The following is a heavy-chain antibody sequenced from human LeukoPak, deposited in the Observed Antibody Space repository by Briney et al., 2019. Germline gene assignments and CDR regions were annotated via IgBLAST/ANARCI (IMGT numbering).Heavy chain of an antibody. CDR3: ARDRYYGSGSYYQIDY. D-gene: IGHD3-10*01. CDR1: GGSISSSSYY. V-gene: IGHV4-39*07. J-gene: IGHJ4*02. Sequence: ASETLSLTCTVSGGSISSSSYYWGWIRQPPGKGLEWIGSIYYSGSTYYNPSLKSRVAISVDTSKNQFSLKLSSVTAADTAVYYCARDRYYGSGSYYQIDYWGQGTLVTVSS. CDR2: IYYSGST.